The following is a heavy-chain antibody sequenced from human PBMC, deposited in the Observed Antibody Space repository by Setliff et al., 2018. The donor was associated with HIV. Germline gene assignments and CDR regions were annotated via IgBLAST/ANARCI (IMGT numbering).Heavy chain of an antibody. Sequence: KTSETLSLTCTVSGGYISNYYWSWIRQPQGKGLEQIGYIYTSGSTDYYPSLKSRVTISVDTSKNHFSLKLSSVTAADTAVYYCARGGVLRYFDWAYWGQGTLVTVSS. CDR1: GGYISNYY. J-gene: IGHJ4*02. CDR2: IYTSGST. CDR3: ARGGVLRYFDWAY. D-gene: IGHD3-9*01. V-gene: IGHV4-4*08.